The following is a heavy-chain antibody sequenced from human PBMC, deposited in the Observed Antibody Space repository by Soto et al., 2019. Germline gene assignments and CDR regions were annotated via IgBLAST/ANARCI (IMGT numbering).Heavy chain of an antibody. V-gene: IGHV1-18*01. D-gene: IGHD5-12*01. J-gene: IGHJ4*02. CDR3: ASAPRDGYNYLLP. CDR2: ISAYNGNT. CDR1: GYTFTSYG. Sequence: QVQLVQSGAEVKKPGASVKVSCKASGYTFTSYGISWVRQVPGQGLEWMGWISAYNGNTNYAQKYQGRVTMTTDTCTTTAHMELRSLISDDTAVYYGASAPRDGYNYLLPGGQGPLVIVSS.